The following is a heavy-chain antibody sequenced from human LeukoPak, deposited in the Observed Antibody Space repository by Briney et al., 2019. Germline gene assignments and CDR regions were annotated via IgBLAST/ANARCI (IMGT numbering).Heavy chain of an antibody. D-gene: IGHD2-21*01. CDR2: IYNSGST. J-gene: IGHJ6*03. Sequence: SETLSLTCTVSGGSISSYYWSWIRQPPGKGLEWIGYIYNSGSTNYNPSLKSRVTISVDTSKNQFSLKLSSVTAADTAVYYCASVVTLRRYHYYYYMDVWGKGTTVTVSS. CDR3: ASVVTLRRYHYYYYMDV. V-gene: IGHV4-59*01. CDR1: GGSISSYY.